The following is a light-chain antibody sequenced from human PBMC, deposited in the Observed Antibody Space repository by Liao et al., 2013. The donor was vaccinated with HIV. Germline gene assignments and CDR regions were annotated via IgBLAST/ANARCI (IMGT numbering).Light chain of an antibody. CDR3: QAWDSSTAYV. V-gene: IGLV3-1*01. J-gene: IGLJ1*01. CDR1: KLGDKY. Sequence: SYELTQPPSVSVSPGQTASITCSGDKLGDKYASWYQQKPGQSPVLLIYQDTKRPSGIPGRFSGSNSGNTATLTISGTQAVDEADYFCQAWDSSTAYVFGTGTKVTVL. CDR2: QDT.